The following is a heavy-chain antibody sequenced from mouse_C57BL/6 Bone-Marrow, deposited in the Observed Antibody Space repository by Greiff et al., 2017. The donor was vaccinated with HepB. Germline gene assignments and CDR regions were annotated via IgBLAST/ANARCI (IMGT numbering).Heavy chain of an antibody. CDR1: GFSLTSYG. D-gene: IGHD3-3*01. Sequence: QVQLQQSGPGLVQPSQSLSITCTVSGFSLTSYGIHWVRQSPGKGLEWLGVICRGGSTDYNAAFMSRLSITKDNSKSQVFFKMNSLQADDTAIYYCAKNRGRYYAMDYWGQGTSVTVSS. J-gene: IGHJ4*01. CDR2: ICRGGST. CDR3: AKNRGRYYAMDY. V-gene: IGHV2-5*01.